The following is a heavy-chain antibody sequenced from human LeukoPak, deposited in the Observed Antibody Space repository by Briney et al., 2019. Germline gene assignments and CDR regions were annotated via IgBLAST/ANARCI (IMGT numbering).Heavy chain of an antibody. Sequence: RASETLSLTCTVSGGSISSGGYYWSWLRQHPGKGLEWIGYIYYSGSTYYNPSLKSRVTISVDTSKNQFSLKLSSVTAADTAVYYCARDLSGGNWFDPWGQGTLVTVSS. CDR3: ARDLSGGNWFDP. D-gene: IGHD2-15*01. J-gene: IGHJ5*02. CDR2: IYYSGST. CDR1: GGSISSGGYY. V-gene: IGHV4-31*03.